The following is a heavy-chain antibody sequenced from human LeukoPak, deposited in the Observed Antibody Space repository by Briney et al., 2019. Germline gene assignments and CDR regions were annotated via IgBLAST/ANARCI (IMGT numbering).Heavy chain of an antibody. CDR3: ARDAVSLAAAGTSDY. V-gene: IGHV3-11*05. CDR2: ISSSSSYT. D-gene: IGHD6-13*01. CDR1: GFTFSDYY. J-gene: IGHJ4*02. Sequence: PGGSLRLSCAASGFTFSDYYMSWIRQAPGKGLEWVSYISSSSSYTNYAASVKGRFTISRDNAKNSLYLQMNSLRAEDSAVYYCARDAVSLAAAGTSDYWGQGSLVAVSS.